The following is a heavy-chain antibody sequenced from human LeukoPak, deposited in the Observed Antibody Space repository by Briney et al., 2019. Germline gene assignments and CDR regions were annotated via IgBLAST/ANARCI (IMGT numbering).Heavy chain of an antibody. J-gene: IGHJ1*01. CDR1: GGSISSYY. V-gene: IGHV4-59*01. CDR3: ARGGWYKGYFQH. CDR2: IYYSGST. D-gene: IGHD1-1*01. Sequence: SETLSLTCTVSGGSISSYYWIWIRQPPGKGLEWIGYIYYSGSTNYNPSLKSRVTISVDTSKNQFSLKLSSVTAADTAVYYCARGGWYKGYFQHWGQGTLVTVSS.